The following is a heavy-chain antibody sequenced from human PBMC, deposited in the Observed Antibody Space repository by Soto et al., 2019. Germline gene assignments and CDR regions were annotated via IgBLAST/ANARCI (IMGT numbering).Heavy chain of an antibody. D-gene: IGHD6-13*01. CDR2: INHSGST. CDR1: GGSFSGYY. V-gene: IGHV4-34*01. Sequence: LSLTCAGYGGSFSGYYWSWIRQPPGKGLEWIGEINHSGSTNYNPSLKSRVTISVDTSKNQFSLKLSSVTAADTAVYYCEGSIAAAGLNWFDPWGQGTLVTVSS. J-gene: IGHJ5*02. CDR3: EGSIAAAGLNWFDP.